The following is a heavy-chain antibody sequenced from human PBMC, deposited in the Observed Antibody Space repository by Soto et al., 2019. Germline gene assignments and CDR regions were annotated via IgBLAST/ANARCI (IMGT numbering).Heavy chain of an antibody. CDR3: ASLGIAAADTFDY. CDR2: ISYDGSNK. CDR1: GFTFSSYG. D-gene: IGHD6-13*01. V-gene: IGHV3-30*03. Sequence: QVQLVESGGGVVQPGRSLRLSCAASGFTFSSYGMHWVRQAPGKGLEWVAVISYDGSNKYYADSVKGRFTISRDNSKNTLYLQMNSLRAEDTAVYYCASLGIAAADTFDYWGQGTLVTVSS. J-gene: IGHJ4*02.